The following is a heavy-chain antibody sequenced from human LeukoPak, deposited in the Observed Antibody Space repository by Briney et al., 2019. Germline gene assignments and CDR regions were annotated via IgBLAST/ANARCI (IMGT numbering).Heavy chain of an antibody. D-gene: IGHD3-22*01. CDR2: IIPILGIA. CDR1: GGTFSSYT. J-gene: IGHJ4*02. Sequence: ASVKVSCKASGGTFSSYTISWVRQAPGQGLEWMGRIIPILGIANYAQKFQGRVTITADKSTSTAYMELSSLRSEDTAVYYCARERDSSGYPDYWGQGTLVTVSS. V-gene: IGHV1-69*04. CDR3: ARERDSSGYPDY.